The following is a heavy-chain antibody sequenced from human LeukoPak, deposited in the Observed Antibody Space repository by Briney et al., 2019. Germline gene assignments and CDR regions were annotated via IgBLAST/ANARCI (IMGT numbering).Heavy chain of an antibody. D-gene: IGHD4-11*01. V-gene: IGHV4-4*07. J-gene: IGHJ4*02. Sequence: SSETLSLTCTVSGDSISSFYWNWLRQPAGKGLEWIGRVFRNGDTTYKPSLKSRVSMSVDTSQKQFSLNLSAVTAADTAIYYCARAPFASYNFDYWGQGHLVTVSS. CDR2: VFRNGDT. CDR3: ARAPFASYNFDY. CDR1: GDSISSFY.